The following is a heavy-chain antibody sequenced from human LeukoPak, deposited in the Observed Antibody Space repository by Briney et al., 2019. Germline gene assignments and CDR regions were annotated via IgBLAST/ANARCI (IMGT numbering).Heavy chain of an antibody. V-gene: IGHV3-23*01. D-gene: IGHD2-2*01. CDR2: ISGSGGST. Sequence: PGGSLRLSCAASGFMFSNYAMSWVRQAPGKGLEWVSAISGSGGSTYYADSVKGRFTISRDNAKNSLYLQMNSLRAEDTAVYYCARDRDYCSSTSCYADAFDIWGQGTMVTVSS. CDR1: GFMFSNYA. CDR3: ARDRDYCSSTSCYADAFDI. J-gene: IGHJ3*02.